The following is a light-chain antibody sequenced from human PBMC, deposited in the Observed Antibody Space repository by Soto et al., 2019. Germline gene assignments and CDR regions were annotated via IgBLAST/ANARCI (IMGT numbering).Light chain of an antibody. Sequence: QSALTQPASVSGSPGQSITISCTGTSTDVGSYNLVSWYHQHPGKAPKLMIYEGSKRPSGVSNRFSGSKSGNTAYLTISGLQAEDEADYYCCSYAGSRVFGGGTKVTVL. CDR1: STDVGSYNL. CDR3: CSYAGSRV. V-gene: IGLV2-23*01. J-gene: IGLJ3*02. CDR2: EGS.